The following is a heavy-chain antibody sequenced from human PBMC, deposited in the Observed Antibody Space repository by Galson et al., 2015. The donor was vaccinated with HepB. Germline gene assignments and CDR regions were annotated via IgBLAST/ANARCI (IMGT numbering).Heavy chain of an antibody. Sequence: SLRLSCAASGFTFSSYSMNWVRQAPGKGLEWVSSISSSSSNIYYADSVKGRFTISRDNAKNSLYLQMNSLRAEDTAVYYCARDDRGTGGWDAFGIWGQGTMVTASS. D-gene: IGHD1-1*01. CDR2: ISSSSSNI. V-gene: IGHV3-21*01. CDR1: GFTFSSYS. J-gene: IGHJ3*02. CDR3: ARDDRGTGGWDAFGI.